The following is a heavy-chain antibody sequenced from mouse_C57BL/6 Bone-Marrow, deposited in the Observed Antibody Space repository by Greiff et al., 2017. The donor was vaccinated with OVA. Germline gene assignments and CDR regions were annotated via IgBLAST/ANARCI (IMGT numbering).Heavy chain of an antibody. D-gene: IGHD2-4*01. V-gene: IGHV1-81*01. CDR3: AREGGDYDYVDFDY. CDR2: IYPRSGNT. CDR1: GYTFTSYG. Sequence: VQLQQSGAELARPGASVKLSCKASGYTFTSYGISWVKQRTGQGLEWIGEIYPRSGNTYYNEKFKGKATLTADKSSSTAYMELRSLTSEDSAVYFCAREGGDYDYVDFDYWGQGTTLTVSS. J-gene: IGHJ2*01.